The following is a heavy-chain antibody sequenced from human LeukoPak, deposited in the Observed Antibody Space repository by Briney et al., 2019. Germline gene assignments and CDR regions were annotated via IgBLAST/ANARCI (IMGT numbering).Heavy chain of an antibody. J-gene: IGHJ4*02. CDR2: ISNDGTNK. Sequence: PGRSLRLACAASGFTFSSYAMHWVGQAPGKGLEGVTLISNDGTNKYFADSVKGRFTISRDNSKNTLFLQMNSLRAEDTAVYYCARVWITMIVVVPSLDYWGQGTLVTVSS. CDR1: GFTFSSYA. CDR3: ARVWITMIVVVPSLDY. V-gene: IGHV3-30*04. D-gene: IGHD3-22*01.